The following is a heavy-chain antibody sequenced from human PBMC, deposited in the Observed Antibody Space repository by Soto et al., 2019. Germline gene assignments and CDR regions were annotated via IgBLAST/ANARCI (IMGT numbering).Heavy chain of an antibody. V-gene: IGHV4-59*01. J-gene: IGHJ6*03. CDR2: ISYSVNT. CDR3: ERAPMVLSLSYYEC. Sequence: KPSANLALTCTVYGDSISNFYWSWIRQPPGKGLAWIGYISYSVNTNYNPSLKSRVSISVATSKNQLSLNLTSVTAADTAVYYCERAPMVLSLSYYECWGNGTSVAVS. D-gene: IGHD2-8*01. CDR1: GDSISNFY.